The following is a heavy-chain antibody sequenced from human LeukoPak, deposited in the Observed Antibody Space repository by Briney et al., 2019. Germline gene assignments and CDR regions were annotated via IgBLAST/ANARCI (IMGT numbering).Heavy chain of an antibody. CDR3: AREIVVVAATNENYYYYGMDV. J-gene: IGHJ6*02. Sequence: VASVKVSCKASGGTFSSYAISWVRQAPGQGLEWMGRIIPILGIANYAQKFQGRVTITADKSTSTAYMELSSLRTEDTAVYYCAREIVVVAATNENYYYYGMDVWGQGTTATVSS. CDR2: IIPILGIA. V-gene: IGHV1-69*04. CDR1: GGTFSSYA. D-gene: IGHD2-15*01.